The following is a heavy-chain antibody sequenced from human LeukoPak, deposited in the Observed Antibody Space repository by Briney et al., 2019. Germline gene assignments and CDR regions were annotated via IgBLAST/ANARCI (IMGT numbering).Heavy chain of an antibody. CDR3: ARAGYYRFDY. J-gene: IGHJ4*02. CDR2: MNSDGSIT. V-gene: IGHV3-74*01. CDR1: GFTFSSSW. Sequence: GGSLRLPCAASGFTFSSSWMHWVRQVPGKGLEWVSRMNSDGSITNYADSVKGRFTISRDNAKNTLYLQMNSLRAEDTAVYYCARAGYYRFDYWGQGSLVTVSS. D-gene: IGHD3-10*01.